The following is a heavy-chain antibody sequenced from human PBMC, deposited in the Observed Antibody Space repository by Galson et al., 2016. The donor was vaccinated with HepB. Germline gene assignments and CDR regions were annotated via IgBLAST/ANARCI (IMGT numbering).Heavy chain of an antibody. CDR2: ISYDGVEK. D-gene: IGHD3-3*01. Sequence: SLRLSCAASGFTFSTHWMHWVRQAPGKGLEWVALISYDGVEKYYADSVKGRFTISRDNSRNTLYLQMNSLRVEDTALYYCARGFAEWLFYGMDVWGQGTTVTVSS. J-gene: IGHJ6*02. CDR1: GFTFSTHW. CDR3: ARGFAEWLFYGMDV. V-gene: IGHV3-30*03.